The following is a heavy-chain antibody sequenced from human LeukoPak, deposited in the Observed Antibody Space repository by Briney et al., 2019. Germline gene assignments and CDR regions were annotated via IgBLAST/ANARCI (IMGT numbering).Heavy chain of an antibody. V-gene: IGHV1-18*01. CDR2: ISAYNGNT. J-gene: IGHJ4*02. CDR3: ARKALNLGALGY. CDR1: GYTFSSYG. D-gene: IGHD3-16*01. Sequence: ASVNVSCKASGYTFSSYGFSWVRQAPGQGLEWMGWISAYNGNTNYAQNLQDRITMTVDTSTSTVFMELRSLTSDDTAVYYCARKALNLGALGYWGQGTLVTVSS.